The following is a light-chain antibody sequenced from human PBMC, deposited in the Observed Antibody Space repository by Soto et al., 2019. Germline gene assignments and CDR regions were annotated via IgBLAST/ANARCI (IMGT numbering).Light chain of an antibody. Sequence: QSALTQPPSASGSPGQSVTISCTGTSSDVGGYNYVSWYQQHPGKAPKLMIYEVSKRPSGVPDRFSGSKSGNTASLTVSGLQAEDEADYYCNSYAGRNNFVFGTGTKLTV. J-gene: IGLJ1*01. CDR3: NSYAGRNNFV. CDR2: EVS. V-gene: IGLV2-8*01. CDR1: SSDVGGYNY.